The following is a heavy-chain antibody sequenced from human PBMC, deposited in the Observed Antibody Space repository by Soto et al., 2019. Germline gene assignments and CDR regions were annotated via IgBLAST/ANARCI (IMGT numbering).Heavy chain of an antibody. Sequence: PGGSLRLSCAASGFTFSSYAMSWVRQAPGKGLEWVSAISGSGGSTYYADSVKGRFTISRDNSKNTLYLQMNNLRAEDTAVYYCAKDTDSQVGMDVSGQATTVTVSS. CDR3: AKDTDSQVGMDV. V-gene: IGHV3-23*01. D-gene: IGHD1-26*01. J-gene: IGHJ6*01. CDR2: ISGSGGST. CDR1: GFTFSSYA.